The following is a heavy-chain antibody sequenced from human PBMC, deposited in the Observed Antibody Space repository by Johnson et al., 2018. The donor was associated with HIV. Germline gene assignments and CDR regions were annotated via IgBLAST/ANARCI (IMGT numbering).Heavy chain of an antibody. V-gene: IGHV3-66*02. CDR3: ARAPPYYGGYSVFYAFDI. D-gene: IGHD3-22*01. J-gene: IGHJ3*02. CDR2: LYSAGSA. Sequence: VQLVESGGGLVRPGGSLRLSCAASGFAVSSNYMNWVRQTPGKGLEWVSILYSAGSAYYADSVKGRFTISRDNSKNTLYLQMNSLRPEDTAVYYCARAPPYYGGYSVFYAFDIWGQGTMVTVSS. CDR1: GFAVSSNY.